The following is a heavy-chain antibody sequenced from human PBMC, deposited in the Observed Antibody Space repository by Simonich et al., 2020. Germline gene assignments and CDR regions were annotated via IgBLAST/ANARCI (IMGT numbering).Heavy chain of an antibody. J-gene: IGHJ4*02. V-gene: IGHV4-39*01. CDR3: ARWAYSSSYFDY. CDR1: GGSISSYY. Sequence: QVQLQESGPGLVKPSETLSLTCTVSGGSISSYYWGWIRQPPGKGLEGIGSIYYSGSTYYNPSLKSRVTISVDTSKNQFSLKLSSVTAADTAVYYCARWAYSSSYFDYWGQGTLVTVSS. D-gene: IGHD6-6*01. CDR2: IYYSGST.